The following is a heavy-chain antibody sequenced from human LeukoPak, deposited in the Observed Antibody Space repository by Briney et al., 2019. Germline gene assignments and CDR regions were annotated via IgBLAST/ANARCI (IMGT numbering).Heavy chain of an antibody. CDR1: GYTFTSYG. Sequence: GASVKVSCKASGYTFTSYGISWVRQAPGQGLEWMGWISAYNGNTNYAQKLQGRVTMTTDTSTSTAYMELRSLRSDDTAVYYCARDIRGPINYDSSGYYSYFDYWGQGTLVTVSS. V-gene: IGHV1-18*01. D-gene: IGHD3-22*01. J-gene: IGHJ4*02. CDR3: ARDIRGPINYDSSGYYSYFDY. CDR2: ISAYNGNT.